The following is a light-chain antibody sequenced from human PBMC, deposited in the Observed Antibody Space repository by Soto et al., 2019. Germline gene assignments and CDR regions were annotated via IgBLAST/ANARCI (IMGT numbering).Light chain of an antibody. CDR2: RND. CDR3: AEWDDSLKGWV. Sequence: QSVLTQPASASGTPGQSVTISCSGSSSNIGSNYVFWYQHLQGTAPKLLIHRNDQRPSGVPDRFSGSVSGTSAYLATSGLRSEDEATYYCAEWDDSLKGWVFGGGTQMTVL. CDR1: SSNIGSNY. V-gene: IGLV1-47*01. J-gene: IGLJ3*02.